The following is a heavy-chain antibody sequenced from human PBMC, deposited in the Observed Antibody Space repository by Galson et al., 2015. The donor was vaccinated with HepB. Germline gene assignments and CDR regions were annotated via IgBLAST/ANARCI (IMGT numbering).Heavy chain of an antibody. CDR1: GFTFGDYA. Sequence: SLRLSCAASGFTFGDYALTWFRQAPGKGLEWVSLIRSKPYGGTTEYAASVKGRSTISRDDSKSIAFLQMNSLRTEDTAVYYCTSVSRNMYFDSSGIFDIWGQGTLVTVSS. V-gene: IGHV3-49*03. CDR2: IRSKPYGGTT. D-gene: IGHD3-22*01. CDR3: TSVSRNMYFDSSGIFDI. J-gene: IGHJ4*02.